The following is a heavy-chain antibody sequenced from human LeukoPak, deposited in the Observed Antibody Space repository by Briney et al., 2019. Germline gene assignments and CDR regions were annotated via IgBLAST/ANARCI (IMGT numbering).Heavy chain of an antibody. J-gene: IGHJ4*02. CDR1: GFTFSNYG. CDR2: ISYDGSEI. Sequence: GGSLRLSCAASGFTFSNYGMHWVRQAPGKGLEWVAVISYDGSEIHYVDSVKGRFTISGDNSKNTVYLQMNSPRGEDTAVYYCAKDRGVAGTMADWGQGTLVTVSS. D-gene: IGHD6-19*01. CDR3: AKDRGVAGTMAD. V-gene: IGHV3-30*18.